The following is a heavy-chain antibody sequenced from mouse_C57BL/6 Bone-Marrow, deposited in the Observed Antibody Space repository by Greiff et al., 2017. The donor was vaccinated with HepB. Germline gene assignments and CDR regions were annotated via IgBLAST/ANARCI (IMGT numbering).Heavy chain of an antibody. CDR3: ARVNLGRPYYAMDY. D-gene: IGHD2-10*02. V-gene: IGHV5-12*01. J-gene: IGHJ4*01. CDR2: ISNGGGST. CDR1: GFTFSDYY. Sequence: EVMLVESGGGLVQPGGSLKLSCAASGFTFSDYYMYWVRQTPEKRLEWVAYISNGGGSTYYPDTVKGRFTISRDNAKNTLYLQMSRLKSEDTAMYYCARVNLGRPYYAMDYWGQGTSVTVSS.